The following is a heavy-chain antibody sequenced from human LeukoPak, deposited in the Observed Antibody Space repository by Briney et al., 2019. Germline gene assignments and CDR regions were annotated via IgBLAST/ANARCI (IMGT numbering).Heavy chain of an antibody. CDR1: GGSISSYY. J-gene: IGHJ4*02. D-gene: IGHD5/OR15-5a*01. CDR2: IYYSGST. Sequence: PSETLSLTCTVSGGSISSYYWSWIRQPPGKGLEWIGYIYYSGSTNYNPSLKSRVTISVDTSKNQFSLKLSSVTAADTAVYYCARVQGSVMRVFGYWGQGTLVTVSS. V-gene: IGHV4-59*01. CDR3: ARVQGSVMRVFGY.